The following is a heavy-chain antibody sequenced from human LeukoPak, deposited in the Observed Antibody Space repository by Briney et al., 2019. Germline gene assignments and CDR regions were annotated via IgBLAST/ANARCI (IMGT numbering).Heavy chain of an antibody. Sequence: PGGSLRLSCAASGFVFSSYAMTWVRQAPGKGLEWVSSISSSSSYIYYADSVKGRFTISRDNAKNSLYLQMNSLRAEDTAVYYCARDQVYSSGWYRAWVYFDYWGQGTLVTVSS. J-gene: IGHJ4*02. D-gene: IGHD6-19*01. CDR3: ARDQVYSSGWYRAWVYFDY. CDR1: GFVFSSYA. V-gene: IGHV3-21*01. CDR2: ISSSSSYI.